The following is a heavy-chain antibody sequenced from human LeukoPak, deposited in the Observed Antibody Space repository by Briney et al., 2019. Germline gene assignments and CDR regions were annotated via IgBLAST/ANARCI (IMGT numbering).Heavy chain of an antibody. CDR2: INNDGSGT. CDR3: ARGDSSSWYPDY. J-gene: IGHJ4*02. D-gene: IGHD6-13*01. Sequence: GGSLRLSCAASGFTFSSYWMHWVRQAPGKGPVWVSRINNDGSGTTYADSVKGRFTISRDDAKNTLYLQMNSLRAEDTAVYYCARGDSSSWYPDYWGQGTLVTVSS. CDR1: GFTFSSYW. V-gene: IGHV3-74*01.